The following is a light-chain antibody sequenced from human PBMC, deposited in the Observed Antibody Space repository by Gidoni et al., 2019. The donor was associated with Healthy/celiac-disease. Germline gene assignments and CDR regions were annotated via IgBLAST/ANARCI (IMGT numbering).Light chain of an antibody. CDR3: QQYYSYPRE. CDR2: AAS. V-gene: IGKV1-8*01. Sequence: AIRMTKSPSSFSASTGDRVTITCRASQGISSYLAWYQKKPGKAPNLLIYAASTLQSGVPSRFSGSGSGTDFTLTISCLQSEDFATYYCQQYYSYPREFGQGTKVEIK. J-gene: IGKJ1*01. CDR1: QGISSY.